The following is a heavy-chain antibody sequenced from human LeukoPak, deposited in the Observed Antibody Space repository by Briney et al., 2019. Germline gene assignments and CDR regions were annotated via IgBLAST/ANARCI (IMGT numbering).Heavy chain of an antibody. J-gene: IGHJ4*02. CDR1: GYSISSGYY. CDR3: ARLLGGY. V-gene: IGHV4-38-2*02. CDR2: IYYSGST. Sequence: SETLSLTCTVSGYSISSGYYWGWIRQPPGKGLEWIGYIYYSGSTNYNPSLKSRVTISVDTSKNQFSLKLSSATAADTAVYYCARLLGGYWGQGTLVTVSS. D-gene: IGHD2/OR15-2a*01.